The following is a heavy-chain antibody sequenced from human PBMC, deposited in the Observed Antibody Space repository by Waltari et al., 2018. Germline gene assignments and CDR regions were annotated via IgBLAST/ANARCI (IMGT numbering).Heavy chain of an antibody. CDR2: IATDNANT. Sequence: QVQLVQSGAEVKRPGAPVKVSCRASGYTLTSYGINWVRQAPGQGLEWMGWIATDNANTNYAQSLQGRVTMSTDTSTNTVYMELRSLRSDDTAVYYCAREAYKFLTGYGYYGVDVWGQGTTVTVSS. J-gene: IGHJ6*02. D-gene: IGHD3-9*01. CDR1: GYTLTSYG. CDR3: AREAYKFLTGYGYYGVDV. V-gene: IGHV1-18*04.